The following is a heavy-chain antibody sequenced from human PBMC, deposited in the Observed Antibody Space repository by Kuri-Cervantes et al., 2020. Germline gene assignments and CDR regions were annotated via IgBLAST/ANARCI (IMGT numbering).Heavy chain of an antibody. CDR1: GFTFDDYA. V-gene: IGHV3-9*01. J-gene: IGHJ4*02. D-gene: IGHD6-19*01. CDR2: ISWNSGSI. Sequence: SLKISCAASGFTFDDYAMHWVRQAPGKGLEWVSGISWNSGSIGYADSVKGRFTISRDNAKNSLYLQMNSLRVEDTAVYYCARYPGIAVAGTGGFDYWGQGALVTVSS. CDR3: ARYPGIAVAGTGGFDY.